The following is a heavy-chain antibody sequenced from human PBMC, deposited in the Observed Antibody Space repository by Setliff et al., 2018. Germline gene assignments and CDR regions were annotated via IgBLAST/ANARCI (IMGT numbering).Heavy chain of an antibody. V-gene: IGHV3-23*01. CDR3: AKSPHDFWSGRVFFDY. CDR2: VIGSGIST. Sequence: GGSLRLSCAASGFSFSSYAMSWVRQAPGQGLEWVSSVIGSGISTYYADSVQGRFTISRDNHKNTLYLQMNSLRVEDTAIYYCAKSPHDFWSGRVFFDYWGQGILVTVSS. J-gene: IGHJ4*01. D-gene: IGHD3-3*01. CDR1: GFSFSSYA.